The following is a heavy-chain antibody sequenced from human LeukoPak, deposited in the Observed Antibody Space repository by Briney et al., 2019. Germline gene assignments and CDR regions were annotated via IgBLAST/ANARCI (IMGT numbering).Heavy chain of an antibody. J-gene: IGHJ3*02. CDR1: GYNFATYW. V-gene: IGHV5-51*01. CDR2: IYPGDSDT. CDR3: AKLGGYDILTGDAFDI. Sequence: GESLKISCKVSGYNFATYWIVWVRQMPGKGLEWMGVIYPGDSDTKYSPSFQGQVTISADKSITTAYLQWSSLKALDTAMYYCAKLGGYDILTGDAFDIWGQGTMVTVSS. D-gene: IGHD3-9*01.